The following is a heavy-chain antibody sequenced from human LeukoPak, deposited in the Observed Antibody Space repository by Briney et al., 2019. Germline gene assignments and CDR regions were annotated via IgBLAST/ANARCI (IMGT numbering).Heavy chain of an antibody. CDR2: ISGNSGDT. CDR1: GFTFSDSY. J-gene: IGHJ4*02. D-gene: IGHD2-2*01. Sequence: GGSLRLSCAASGFTFSDSYMTWVRQAPGKGLEWLSYISGNSGDTNYADSVKGRFTISRDNAKNSLYLQMNSLRAEDTAVYYCARGRVVPAAIGGNWGQGTLVTVSS. V-gene: IGHV3-11*06. CDR3: ARGRVVPAAIGGN.